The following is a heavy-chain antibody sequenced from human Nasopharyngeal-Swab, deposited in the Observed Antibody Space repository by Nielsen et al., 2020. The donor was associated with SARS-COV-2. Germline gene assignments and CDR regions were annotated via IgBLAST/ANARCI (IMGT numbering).Heavy chain of an antibody. Sequence: SVKVSCKASGGTFSSYAISWVRQAPGQGLEWMGGIIPIFGTANYAQKFQGRVTITADEATSTAYMELSSLRSEDTAVYYCARNPGVVLEYGWFDPWGQGTLVTVSS. CDR2: IIPIFGTA. CDR3: ARNPGVVLEYGWFDP. J-gene: IGHJ5*02. V-gene: IGHV1-69*01. CDR1: GGTFSSYA. D-gene: IGHD3-3*01.